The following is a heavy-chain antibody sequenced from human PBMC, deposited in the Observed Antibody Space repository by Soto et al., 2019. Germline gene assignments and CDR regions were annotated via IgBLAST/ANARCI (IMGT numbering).Heavy chain of an antibody. CDR3: GGDSSGYFYPDVFDI. CDR1: GFTFSRYS. J-gene: IGHJ3*02. Sequence: EVQLVESGGGLVQPGGSLRLSCAASGFTFSRYSMNWVRQAPGKGLEWVSYISSSSSTIYYADSVKGRFTISRDNDKNSLYLQMNSLRDEDTAVYYCGGDSSGYFYPDVFDIWGQGTMVTVSS. V-gene: IGHV3-48*02. CDR2: ISSSSSTI. D-gene: IGHD3-22*01.